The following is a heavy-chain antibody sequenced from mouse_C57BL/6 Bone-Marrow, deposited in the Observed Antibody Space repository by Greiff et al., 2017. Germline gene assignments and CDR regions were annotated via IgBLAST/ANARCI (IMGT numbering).Heavy chain of an antibody. D-gene: IGHD1-1*01. Sequence: QVQLQQPGAELVMPGASVKLSCKASGYTFTSYWMHWVKQRPGQGLEWIGEIDPSDSYTNYNHKFKGKSTLTVDTSSSTAYMQLSSLTSEASSVYYCARSDYYGSSYNFDYWGQGTTLTVSS. J-gene: IGHJ2*01. CDR2: IDPSDSYT. CDR1: GYTFTSYW. V-gene: IGHV1-69*01. CDR3: ARSDYYGSSYNFDY.